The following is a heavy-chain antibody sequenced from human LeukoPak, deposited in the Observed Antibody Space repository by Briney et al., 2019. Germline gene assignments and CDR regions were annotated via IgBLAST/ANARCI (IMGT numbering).Heavy chain of an antibody. Sequence: SETLSLTCAVYGGSFSGYYWSWIRQPPGRGLEWIGEINHSGSTNSNPSLKSRVTISVDTSKNQFSLKLSSVAAADTAVYYCAISPTAMSVYYYYGMDVWGQGTTVTVSS. CDR3: AISPTAMSVYYYYGMDV. J-gene: IGHJ6*02. CDR2: INHSGST. V-gene: IGHV4-34*01. CDR1: GGSFSGYY. D-gene: IGHD5-18*01.